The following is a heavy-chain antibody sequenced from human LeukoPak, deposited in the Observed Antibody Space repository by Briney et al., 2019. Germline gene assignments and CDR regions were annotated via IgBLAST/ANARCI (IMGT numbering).Heavy chain of an antibody. D-gene: IGHD3-3*01. CDR3: TTPGNYDFWSGYFWEYYFDY. V-gene: IGHV3-15*01. J-gene: IGHJ4*02. CDR1: GFTFSNAW. Sequence: PGGSLRLSCAASGFTFSNAWMSWVRQAPGKGLEWVGRIKSKTDSGTTDYAAPVKGRFTISRDDSKNTLYLQMNSLKTEDTAVYYCTTPGNYDFWSGYFWEYYFDYWGQGTLVTVSS. CDR2: IKSKTDSGTT.